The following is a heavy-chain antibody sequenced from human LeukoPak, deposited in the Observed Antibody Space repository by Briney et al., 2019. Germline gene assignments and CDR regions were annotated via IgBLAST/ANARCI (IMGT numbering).Heavy chain of an antibody. CDR2: IIPIFGTA. V-gene: IGHV1-69*13. CDR3: ARESNQGNYFDH. CDR1: GGTFSSYA. Sequence: ASVKVSCKAPGGTFSSYAISWVRQAPGQGLEWMGGIIPIFGTANYAQKFQGRVTITADESTSTAYMELSSLRSEDTAVYYCARESNQGNYFDHWGQGTLVTVSS. D-gene: IGHD1-14*01. J-gene: IGHJ4*02.